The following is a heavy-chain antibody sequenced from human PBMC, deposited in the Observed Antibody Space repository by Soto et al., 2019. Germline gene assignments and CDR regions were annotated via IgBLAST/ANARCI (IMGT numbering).Heavy chain of an antibody. J-gene: IGHJ6*02. V-gene: IGHV3-30-3*01. Sequence: QVQLVESGGGVVQPGRSLRLSCAASGFTFSSYAMHWVRQAPGKGLEWVAVISDDGSNKYYADSVKGRFTISRDNSKNTLYLQMNSLRAEDTAVDDCARDVPVAGIFYYYGMDVWGQGTTVTVSS. CDR3: ARDVPVAGIFYYYGMDV. D-gene: IGHD6-19*01. CDR2: ISDDGSNK. CDR1: GFTFSSYA.